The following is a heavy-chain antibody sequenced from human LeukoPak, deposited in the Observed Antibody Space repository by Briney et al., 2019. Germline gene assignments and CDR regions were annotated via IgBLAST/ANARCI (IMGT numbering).Heavy chain of an antibody. V-gene: IGHV3-33*01. J-gene: IGHJ4*02. Sequence: GGSLRLSCAASGFTFSSYGMHWVRQAPGKGLEWVAVIWYDGSNKYYADSVKGRFTISRDNSKNTLYLQMNSLRAEDTAVYYCARDEGYSGSLFDYWGQGTLVTVSS. CDR3: ARDEGYSGSLFDY. D-gene: IGHD6-13*01. CDR1: GFTFSSYG. CDR2: IWYDGSNK.